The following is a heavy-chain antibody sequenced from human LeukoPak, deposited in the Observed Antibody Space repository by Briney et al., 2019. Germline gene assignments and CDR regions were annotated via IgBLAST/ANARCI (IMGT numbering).Heavy chain of an antibody. D-gene: IGHD6-13*01. J-gene: IGHJ4*02. Sequence: SETLSLTCTVSGGSISRSSYYWTWIRQHPGKGLEWIGYIYYSGTTFYNPSLKSRITISVDTSKNQFSLKLSSVTAADTAVYYCARGKAAKQLVVWGQGTLVTVSS. CDR1: GGSISRSSYY. V-gene: IGHV4-31*03. CDR3: ARGKAAKQLVV. CDR2: IYYSGTT.